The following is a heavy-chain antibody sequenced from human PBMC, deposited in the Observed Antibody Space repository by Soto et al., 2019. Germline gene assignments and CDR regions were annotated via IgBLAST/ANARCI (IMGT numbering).Heavy chain of an antibody. Sequence: PGGSLRLSCAASGFTFSSYSMNWVRQAPGKGLEWVSSISSSSSYIYYADSVKGRFTISRDNAKNSLYLQMDSLRAEDTAVYYCARVSGGNYYYGMDVWGQGTKVTVSS. CDR1: GFTFSSYS. CDR2: ISSSSSYI. J-gene: IGHJ6*02. V-gene: IGHV3-21*01. CDR3: ARVSGGNYYYGMDV. D-gene: IGHD2-15*01.